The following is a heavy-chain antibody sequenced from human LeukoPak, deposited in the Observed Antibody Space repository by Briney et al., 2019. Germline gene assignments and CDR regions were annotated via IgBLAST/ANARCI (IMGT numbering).Heavy chain of an antibody. CDR3: ARDAYYYGSGSYVDY. J-gene: IGHJ4*02. D-gene: IGHD3-10*01. CDR1: GFTFSSYG. Sequence: GGSLRLSCAASGFTFSSYGMHWVRQAPGKGLEWVAVIYYDGNNKFYADSVKVRFTISRDNSKNTLYLQMNSLRAEDTAVYYCARDAYYYGSGSYVDYWGQGTLVTVSS. V-gene: IGHV3-33*01. CDR2: IYYDGNNK.